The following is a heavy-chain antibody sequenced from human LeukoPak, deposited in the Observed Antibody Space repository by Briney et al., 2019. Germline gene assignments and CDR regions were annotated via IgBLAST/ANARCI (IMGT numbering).Heavy chain of an antibody. V-gene: IGHV4-31*03. J-gene: IGHJ4*02. D-gene: IGHD5-24*01. CDR2: IYCSGST. CDR1: GCSISSGGYY. CDR3: ARGVMAGYIPHPVDY. Sequence: PSQTLSLTCTVSGCSISSGGYYWSWIRQHPGQGLEWSGYIYCSGSTYYNPSLKSRVTISVDTSKNQFSLKLSSVPAADTAVYYCARGVMAGYIPHPVDYWGQGTLVTVSS.